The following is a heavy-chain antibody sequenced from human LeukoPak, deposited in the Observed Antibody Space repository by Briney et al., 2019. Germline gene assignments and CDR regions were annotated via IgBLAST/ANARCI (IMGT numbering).Heavy chain of an antibody. CDR3: ATERRSGYYKDLFDY. CDR1: GYTLTELS. D-gene: IGHD3-3*01. V-gene: IGHV1-24*01. Sequence: ASVKVSCKVSGYTLTELSMHWVRQAPGKGLEWMGGSDPEDGETIYAQKFQGRVTMTEDTSTDTAYMELSSLRSEDTAVYYCATERRSGYYKDLFDYWGQGTLVTVSS. CDR2: SDPEDGET. J-gene: IGHJ4*02.